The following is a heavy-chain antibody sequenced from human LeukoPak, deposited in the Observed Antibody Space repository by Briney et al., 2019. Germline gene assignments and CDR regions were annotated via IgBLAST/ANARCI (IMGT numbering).Heavy chain of an antibody. CDR2: IKRDGSQK. V-gene: IGHV3-7*05. J-gene: IGHJ2*01. Sequence: PGGSLRLSCAASGFTFSTYWMAWVRQAPGKGLEWVANIKRDGSQKNYVDSVKGRFTISRDSAKSSLYLQMNSLRAEDTAVYYCAGRTTVVTTNYWYFDLWGRGTLVTVSS. CDR3: AGRTTVVTTNYWYFDL. CDR1: GFTFSTYW. D-gene: IGHD4-23*01.